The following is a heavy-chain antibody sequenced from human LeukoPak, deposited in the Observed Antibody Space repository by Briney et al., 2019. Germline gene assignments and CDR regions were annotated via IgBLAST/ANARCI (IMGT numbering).Heavy chain of an antibody. CDR3: AREVRVPWFGEYESPYYFDY. J-gene: IGHJ4*02. CDR1: GYTFTSYT. Sequence: ASVKVSCKTSGYTFTSYTISWVRQAPGQGLEWMGWITTYNGNTNYAQNFQGRVTMTTDTSTSTAYMELRSLRSDDTAVYYCAREVRVPWFGEYESPYYFDYWGQGTLVAVSS. D-gene: IGHD3-10*01. V-gene: IGHV1-18*01. CDR2: ITTYNGNT.